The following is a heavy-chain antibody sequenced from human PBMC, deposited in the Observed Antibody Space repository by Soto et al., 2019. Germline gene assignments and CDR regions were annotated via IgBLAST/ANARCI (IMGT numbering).Heavy chain of an antibody. CDR1: GGAISSSSYY. J-gene: IGHJ6*02. Sequence: PSETLSLTCTVSGGAISSSSYYWGWIRQPPGKGLEWIGRIYYSGSTYYNPSLKSRVTISVDTSKNQFSLKLSSVTAADTAVYYCARTPFTVASHMDVWGQGTTVTVS. CDR2: IYYSGST. CDR3: ARTPFTVASHMDV. D-gene: IGHD4-17*01. V-gene: IGHV4-39*01.